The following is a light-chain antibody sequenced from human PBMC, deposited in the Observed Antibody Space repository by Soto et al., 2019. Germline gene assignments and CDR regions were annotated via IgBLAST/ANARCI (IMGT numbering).Light chain of an antibody. Sequence: AVRMTLYPSSFSASPGDRVTITCRASQGISSYLAWYQQKPGKAPKLLIYDASNRATGIPARFSGSGSGTDFTLTISSLQPEDFATYYCQQSYSTPITFGQGTKVDI. CDR3: QQSYSTPIT. CDR1: QGISSY. V-gene: IGKV1-8*01. J-gene: IGKJ1*01. CDR2: DAS.